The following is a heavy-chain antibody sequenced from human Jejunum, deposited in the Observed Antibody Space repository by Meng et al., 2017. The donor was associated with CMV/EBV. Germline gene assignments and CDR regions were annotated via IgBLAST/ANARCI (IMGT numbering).Heavy chain of an antibody. J-gene: IGHJ4*02. CDR3: AREERGLEGGGSCPFDY. CDR1: FSDYY. Sequence: FSDYYMSWIGQAAGKGLEWVSYISSSGSTIYYADSVKGRFTISRDNAKNSLYLQMNSLRAEDTAVYYCAREERGLEGGGSCPFDYWGQGTLVTVSS. V-gene: IGHV3-11*01. CDR2: ISSSGSTI. D-gene: IGHD2-15*01.